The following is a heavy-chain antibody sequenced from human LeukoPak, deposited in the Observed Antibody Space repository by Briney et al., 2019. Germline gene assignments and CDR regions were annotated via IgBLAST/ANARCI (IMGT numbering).Heavy chain of an antibody. V-gene: IGHV4-59*12. CDR2: ISNSGST. D-gene: IGHD4-11*01. CDR1: GGSISSYY. CDR3: ASPDYGNDDY. J-gene: IGHJ4*02. Sequence: PSETLSLTCTVSGGSISSYYWSWIRQPPGKGLEWIGYISNSGSTNYNPSLKSRVTISVDTSKNQFSLKLSSVTAADTAVYYCASPDYGNDDYWGQGTLVTVSS.